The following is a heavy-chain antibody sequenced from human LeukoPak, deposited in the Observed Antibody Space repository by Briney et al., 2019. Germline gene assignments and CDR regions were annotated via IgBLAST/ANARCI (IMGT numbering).Heavy chain of an antibody. Sequence: VASVKVSCKASGYTFTGYYMHWVRQAPGQGLEWMGWINPNSGGTNYAQKFQGRVTMTRDTSISTAYMELSRLRSDDTAVYYCARKWRHGSSGYYFFDYWGQGTLVTVSS. CDR1: GYTFTGYY. CDR2: INPNSGGT. D-gene: IGHD3-22*01. J-gene: IGHJ4*02. V-gene: IGHV1-2*02. CDR3: ARKWRHGSSGYYFFDY.